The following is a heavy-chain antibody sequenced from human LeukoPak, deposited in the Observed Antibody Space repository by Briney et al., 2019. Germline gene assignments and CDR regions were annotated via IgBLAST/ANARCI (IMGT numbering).Heavy chain of an antibody. V-gene: IGHV3-21*01. CDR1: GFTFSSYS. J-gene: IGHJ4*02. Sequence: GGSLRLSCAASGFTFSSYSMNWVRQAPGKGLEWVSSISSSSSYIYYADSVKRRFTISRDNAKNSLYLQMNSLRAEDTAVYYCARDRSSRPVAGDYWGQGTLVTVSS. CDR3: ARDRSSRPVAGDY. D-gene: IGHD6-6*01. CDR2: ISSSSSYI.